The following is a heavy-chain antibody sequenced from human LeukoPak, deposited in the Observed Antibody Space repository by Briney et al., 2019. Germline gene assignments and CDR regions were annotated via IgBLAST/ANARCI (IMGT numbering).Heavy chain of an antibody. J-gene: IGHJ4*02. CDR2: IKHDGSEK. CDR1: GFTFSKYW. CDR3: ARGGDSSGYSLSLTY. D-gene: IGHD3-22*01. Sequence: PGGSLRLSCAASGFTFSKYWMTWVRQAAGKGPEWVSSIKHDGSEKYCVDSVKGRFTISRDNARNSLYLQMNSLRAEDTAVYYCARGGDSSGYSLSLTYWGQGTLVTVSS. V-gene: IGHV3-7*02.